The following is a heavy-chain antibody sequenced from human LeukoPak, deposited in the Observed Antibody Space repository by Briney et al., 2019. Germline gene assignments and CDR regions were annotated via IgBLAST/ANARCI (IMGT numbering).Heavy chain of an antibody. Sequence: HPGGSLRLSCAASGFTFSSYAMSWVRQAPGKGLEWVSVIYSGGSTYYADSVKGRFTISRDNSKNTLYLQMNSLRAEDTAVYFCARETRYDFWSGYSQGRSYYFDYWGQGTLVTVSS. CDR2: IYSGGST. D-gene: IGHD3-3*01. CDR3: ARETRYDFWSGYSQGRSYYFDY. CDR1: GFTFSSYA. J-gene: IGHJ4*02. V-gene: IGHV3-53*01.